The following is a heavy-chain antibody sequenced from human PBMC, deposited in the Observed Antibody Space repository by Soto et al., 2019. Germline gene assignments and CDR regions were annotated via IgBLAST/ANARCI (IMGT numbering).Heavy chain of an antibody. Sequence: PSETLSLTCTVSGCSISSIGYYWGWIRQPPGKGLEWIGSIYYSGSTYYNPSLKRRVTISVDTSKNQFSLKLSSVTAADTAVYYCARHRNSSGWYFDYWYFYLWGRGTLVTVS. CDR1: GCSISSIGYY. D-gene: IGHD6-19*01. J-gene: IGHJ2*01. V-gene: IGHV4-39*01. CDR2: IYYSGST. CDR3: ARHRNSSGWYFDYWYFYL.